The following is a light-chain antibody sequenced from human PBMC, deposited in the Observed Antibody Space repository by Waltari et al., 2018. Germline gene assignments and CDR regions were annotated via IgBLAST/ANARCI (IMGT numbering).Light chain of an antibody. CDR3: QQRSNWPLT. Sequence: EIVMTQSPATLSLSPGERATPSCRASHSVSSYLDWYQQKPGQAHRLLLYDASNRATGIPARLSGSGSGTDFTLTISSLEPEDFAVYYCQQRSNWPLTFGGGTKVEIK. V-gene: IGKV3-11*01. CDR2: DAS. CDR1: HSVSSY. J-gene: IGKJ4*01.